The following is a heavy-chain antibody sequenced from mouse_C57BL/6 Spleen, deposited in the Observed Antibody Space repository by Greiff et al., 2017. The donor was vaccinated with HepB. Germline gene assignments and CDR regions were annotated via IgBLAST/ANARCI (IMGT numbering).Heavy chain of an antibody. CDR2: INPNNGGT. CDR1: GYTFTDYN. D-gene: IGHD2-4*01. Sequence: EVQLQQSGPELVKPGASVKMSCKASGYTFTDYNMHWVKQSHGKSLEWIGYINPNNGGTSYNQKFKGKATLTVNKSSSTAYMELRSLTSEDSAVYYCAIEGNYYDDDPRFDYWGQGTTLTVSS. CDR3: AIEGNYYDDDPRFDY. J-gene: IGHJ2*01. V-gene: IGHV1-22*01.